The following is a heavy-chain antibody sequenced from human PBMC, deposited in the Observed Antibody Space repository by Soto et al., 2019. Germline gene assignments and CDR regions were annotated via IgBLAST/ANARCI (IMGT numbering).Heavy chain of an antibody. CDR1: GASIGLYY. V-gene: IGHV4-59*01. D-gene: IGHD1-1*01. CDR3: ARQLVSGYNDH. J-gene: IGHJ5*02. Sequence: SETLSLTCTVSGASIGLYYWSWIRQPPGKGLEWIGYIYYSGSTDYNPSLKSRVTISIDASRTQFSLTLNSVTAADTAVNYCARQLVSGYNDHWGQGTLVTVSS. CDR2: IYYSGST.